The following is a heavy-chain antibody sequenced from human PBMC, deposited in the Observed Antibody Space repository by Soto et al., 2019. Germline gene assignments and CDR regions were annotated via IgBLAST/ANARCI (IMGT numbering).Heavy chain of an antibody. J-gene: IGHJ3*02. D-gene: IGHD3-22*01. CDR2: IYYSGST. CDR1: DASISSGGYY. CDR3: ARAKGVIVVARAFDI. Sequence: RFLKCTVTDASISSGGYYWSCIRQHPGKVLEWIGYIYYSGSTYYNPSLKSRVTISVDTSKNQFSLKLSSVTAADTAVYYCARAKGVIVVARAFDIWGQGTMVT. V-gene: IGHV4-31*03.